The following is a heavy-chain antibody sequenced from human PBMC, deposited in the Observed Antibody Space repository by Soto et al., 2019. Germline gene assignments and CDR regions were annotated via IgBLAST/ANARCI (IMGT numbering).Heavy chain of an antibody. V-gene: IGHV4-34*01. J-gene: IGHJ5*02. CDR1: GGSFSGYY. Sequence: QVQLQQWGAGLLKPSETLSLTCAVYGGSFSGYYWSWIRQPPGKGLEWIGEINHSGSTNYNPSLKSRVTISVDTSKNQFSLKLSSVTAADTAVYYCARGLSYYYDSSGYPNWFDPWGQGTLVTVSS. D-gene: IGHD3-22*01. CDR2: INHSGST. CDR3: ARGLSYYYDSSGYPNWFDP.